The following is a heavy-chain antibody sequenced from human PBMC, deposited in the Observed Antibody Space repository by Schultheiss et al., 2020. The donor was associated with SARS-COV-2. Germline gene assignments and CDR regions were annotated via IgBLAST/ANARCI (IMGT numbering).Heavy chain of an antibody. J-gene: IGHJ3*02. D-gene: IGHD4-17*01. CDR3: ARSVTVRTDAFDI. V-gene: IGHV4-34*01. Sequence: SQTLSLTCAVYGGSFSGYYWSWIRQPPGKGLEWIGEINHSGNTNYNPSLKSRVTISVDTSRSQFSLGLTSVTVADTAVYYCARSVTVRTDAFDIWGQGTMVTVSS. CDR1: GGSFSGYY. CDR2: INHSGNT.